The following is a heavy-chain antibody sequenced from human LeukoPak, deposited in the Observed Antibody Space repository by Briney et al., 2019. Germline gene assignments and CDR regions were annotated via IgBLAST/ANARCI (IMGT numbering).Heavy chain of an antibody. Sequence: GESLKISCKGSGYSFTNYWIGWVRQMPGKGLEWMGIIYPSDSDTRYSPSFQGQVTISADKSITTAYLQWSSLKASDTAMYYCARPHRGDLPYYFDYWGQGTLVTVSS. CDR1: GYSFTNYW. J-gene: IGHJ4*02. CDR3: ARPHRGDLPYYFDY. D-gene: IGHD3-10*01. V-gene: IGHV5-51*01. CDR2: IYPSDSDT.